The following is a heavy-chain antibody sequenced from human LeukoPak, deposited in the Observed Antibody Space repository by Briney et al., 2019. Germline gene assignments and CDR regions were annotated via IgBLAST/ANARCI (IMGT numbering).Heavy chain of an antibody. CDR2: ISSSSSYI. J-gene: IGHJ4*02. V-gene: IGHV3-21*04. CDR3: AKDPDYYYDSSGYLAY. D-gene: IGHD3-22*01. CDR1: GFTFSSYS. Sequence: GGSLRLSCAASGFTFSSYSMNWVRQAPGKGLEWVSSISSSSSYIYYADSVKGRFTISRDNSKNTLYLQMNSLRAEDTAVYYCAKDPDYYYDSSGYLAYWGQGTLVTVSS.